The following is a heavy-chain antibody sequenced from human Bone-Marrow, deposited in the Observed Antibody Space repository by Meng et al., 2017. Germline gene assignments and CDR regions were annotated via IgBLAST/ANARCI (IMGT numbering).Heavy chain of an antibody. D-gene: IGHD3-10*01. J-gene: IGHJ5*02. V-gene: IGHV1-2*06. CDR3: ARVSVRGVIRWFDP. Sequence: QVQRVQSGAEVKKPGASVKVSCKASGYTFTGYYMHWVRQAPGQGLEWMGRINPNSGGTNYAQKFQGRVTMTRDTSISTAYMELSRLRSDDTAVYYCARVSVRGVIRWFDPWGQGTLVTVSS. CDR2: INPNSGGT. CDR1: GYTFTGYY.